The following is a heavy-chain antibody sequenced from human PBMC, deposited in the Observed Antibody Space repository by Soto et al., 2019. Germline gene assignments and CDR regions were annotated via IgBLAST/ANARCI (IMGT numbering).Heavy chain of an antibody. J-gene: IGHJ4*02. V-gene: IGHV6-1*01. CDR1: GDSVSSNSAA. Sequence: SQTLSLTCAISGDSVSSNSAAWNWIRQSPSRGLEWLGRTYYRSKWYNDYAVSVKSRITINPDTSKNQSSLQLTSVTPEDTAVYYCARSIAARGDFDYWGQGTLVTVSS. CDR2: TYYRSKWYN. CDR3: ARSIAARGDFDY. D-gene: IGHD6-6*01.